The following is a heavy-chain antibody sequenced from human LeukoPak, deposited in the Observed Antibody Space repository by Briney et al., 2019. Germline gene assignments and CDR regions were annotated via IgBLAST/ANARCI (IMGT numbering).Heavy chain of an antibody. D-gene: IGHD3-10*01. V-gene: IGHV3-15*01. Sequence: GGSLRLSCAASGFTFSNAWMSWVRQAPGKGLEWVGRIKSKTDGGTTDYAAPVKGRFTISRDNSKNTLYLQMNSLRAEDTAVYYCARDSYYGSGSYYHHHDYWGQGTLVTVSS. CDR3: ARDSYYGSGSYYHHHDY. J-gene: IGHJ4*02. CDR1: GFTFSNAW. CDR2: IKSKTDGGTT.